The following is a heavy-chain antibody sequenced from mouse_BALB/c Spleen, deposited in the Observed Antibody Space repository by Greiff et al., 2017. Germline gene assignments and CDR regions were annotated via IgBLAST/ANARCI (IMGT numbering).Heavy chain of an antibody. CDR3: ARHDGNYVPMDY. CDR1: GFTFSSYT. Sequence: EVKLVESGGGLVQPGGSLKLSCAASGFTFSSYTMSWVRQTPEKRLEWVAYINNGGGSTYYPDTVKGRFTISRDNAKNTLYLQMSSLKSEDTAMYYCARHDGNYVPMDYWGQGTSVTVSS. CDR2: INNGGGST. J-gene: IGHJ4*01. V-gene: IGHV5-12-2*01. D-gene: IGHD2-1*01.